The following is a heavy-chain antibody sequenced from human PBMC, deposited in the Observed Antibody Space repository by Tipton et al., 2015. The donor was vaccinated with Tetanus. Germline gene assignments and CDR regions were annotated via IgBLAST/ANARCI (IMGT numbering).Heavy chain of an antibody. CDR3: ARARYCSNGNCCYDY. J-gene: IGHJ4*02. Sequence: SLRLSCAASGFTFSTYWMSWVRQAPGKGLEWVANIKQDGSGTYYVDSVKGRFTVSRDNAKNSLYLQMNSLRAEDTAVYYCARARYCSNGNCCYDYWGQGTLVPVSS. CDR2: IKQDGSGT. V-gene: IGHV3-7*01. CDR1: GFTFSTYW. D-gene: IGHD2-15*01.